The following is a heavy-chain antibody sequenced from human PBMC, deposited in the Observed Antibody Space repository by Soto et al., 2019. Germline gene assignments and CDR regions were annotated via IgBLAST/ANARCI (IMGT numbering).Heavy chain of an antibody. V-gene: IGHV1-58*02. J-gene: IGHJ3*02. CDR3: AAEGLGDLFGDAFDI. Sequence: ASVKVSCKASGFTFTSSAMQWVRQARGQRLEWIGWIVVGSGNTNYAQKFQERVTITRDMSTSTAYMELSSLRSEDTAVYYCAAEGLGDLFGDAFDIWGQGTMVTVSS. CDR1: GFTFTSSA. D-gene: IGHD3-10*02. CDR2: IVVGSGNT.